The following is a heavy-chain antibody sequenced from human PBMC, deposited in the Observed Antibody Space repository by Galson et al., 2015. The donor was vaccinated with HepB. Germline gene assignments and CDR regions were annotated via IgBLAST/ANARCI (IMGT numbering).Heavy chain of an antibody. V-gene: IGHV1-18*04. D-gene: IGHD1/OR15-1a*01. J-gene: IGHJ4*02. CDR1: GYIFTDFG. Sequence: SVKVSCKASGYIFTDFGINWVRQAPGQGLEWMGWISAYNGNMKYAQTLQGSVTMTTDTSTSTAYMELRSLTSDDTAVYYCTRDLGGTPGIFFDYWGQGTLVTVSS. CDR2: ISAYNGNM. CDR3: TRDLGGTPGIFFDY.